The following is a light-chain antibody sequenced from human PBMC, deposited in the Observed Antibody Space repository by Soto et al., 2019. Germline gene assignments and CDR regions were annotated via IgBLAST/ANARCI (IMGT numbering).Light chain of an antibody. J-gene: IGKJ1*01. CDR2: GAS. CDR3: QQYMSSVT. V-gene: IGKV3-20*01. CDR1: QSVDTTF. Sequence: EIVLTQSPGSLSLSPGQRATLSCRASQSVDTTFFAWYQKTPGQAPRLLIYGASKRATGIPDRFSGSGSGTNFTLIISRLEPEDFAEYYCQQYMSSVTFGQGTKVEIK.